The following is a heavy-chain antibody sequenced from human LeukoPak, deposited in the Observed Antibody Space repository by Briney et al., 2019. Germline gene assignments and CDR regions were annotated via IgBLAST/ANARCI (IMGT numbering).Heavy chain of an antibody. CDR3: ARDFFPVVDSTWYEIGY. V-gene: IGHV3-30-3*01. CDR1: GFNFNDYA. D-gene: IGHD2-21*01. Sequence: GGSLRLSCVASGFNFNDYAMYWVRQTPGKGLEWVTLISYDGYDKSYADSVRGRFTISRDNSKNTLYLQMDSLRSEDTAVYYCARDFFPVVDSTWYEIGYWGQGTLVIVSS. CDR2: ISYDGYDK. J-gene: IGHJ4*02.